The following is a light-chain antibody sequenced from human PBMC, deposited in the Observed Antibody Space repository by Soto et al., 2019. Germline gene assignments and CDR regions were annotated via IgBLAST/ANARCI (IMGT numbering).Light chain of an antibody. V-gene: IGLV2-14*01. CDR3: SSYTSSSTYV. CDR1: SSDVGGYNY. J-gene: IGLJ1*01. CDR2: DVS. Sequence: QSMLTQPASVSGSPGQSITISCTGTSSDVGGYNYVSWYQQHPGKAPKLMIYDVSNRPSGVSNRFSGSKSGNTASLTISWLQAEDEADYYCSSYTSSSTYVFGTGTRSPS.